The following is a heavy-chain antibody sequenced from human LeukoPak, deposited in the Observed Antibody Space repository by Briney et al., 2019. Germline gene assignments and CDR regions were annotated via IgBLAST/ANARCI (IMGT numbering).Heavy chain of an antibody. V-gene: IGHV3-21*01. J-gene: IGHJ4*02. CDR3: ARDKGSSWSGGFDY. Sequence: GGSLRLFCAASGFTFSSYAMSWVRQAPGKGLEWVSSISSSSSYIYYADSVKGRFTISRDNAKNSLYLQMNSLRAEDTAVYYCARDKGSSWSGGFDYWGQGTLVTVSS. CDR1: GFTFSSYA. D-gene: IGHD6-13*01. CDR2: ISSSSSYI.